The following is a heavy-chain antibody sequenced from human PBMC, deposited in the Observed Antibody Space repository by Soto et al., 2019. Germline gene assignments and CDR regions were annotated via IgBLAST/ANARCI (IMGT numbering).Heavy chain of an antibody. CDR3: ARDRVESGYPEYFQH. V-gene: IGHV4-31*03. CDR2: IYYSGST. D-gene: IGHD3-22*01. CDR1: GGSISSGGYY. Sequence: PSETLSLTCTVSGGSISSGGYYWSWIRQHPGKGLEWIGYIYYSGSTYYNPSLKSRVTISVDTSKNQFSLKLSSVTAEDTAVYYCARDRVESGYPEYFQHWGQGTLVTVSS. J-gene: IGHJ1*01.